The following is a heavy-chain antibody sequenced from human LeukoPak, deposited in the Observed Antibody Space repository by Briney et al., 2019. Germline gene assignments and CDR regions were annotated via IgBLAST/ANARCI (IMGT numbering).Heavy chain of an antibody. CDR3: ARHSSPIGYCSGGSCYRGPFDP. D-gene: IGHD2-15*01. CDR2: IYPGDSDT. J-gene: IGHJ5*02. V-gene: IGHV5-51*01. CDR1: GYSFTSYW. Sequence: GESLKISCKGSGYSFTSYWIGWVRQMPGKGLEWMGIIYPGDSDTRYSPSFQGQVTISADKSISTAYLQWSSLKASDTAMYYCARHSSPIGYCSGGSCYRGPFDPWGQGTLVTVSS.